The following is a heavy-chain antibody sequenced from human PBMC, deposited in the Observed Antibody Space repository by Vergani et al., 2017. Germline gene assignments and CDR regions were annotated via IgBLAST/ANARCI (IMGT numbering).Heavy chain of an antibody. V-gene: IGHV4-59*01. J-gene: IGHJ6*02. Sequence: QVQLQESGPGLVKPSETLSLTCTVSGGSISSYYWSWIRQPPGKGLEWIGYIYYSGSTNYNPSLKSRVTISVDTSKNQFSLKLSSVTAADTAVYYCARGLPDYDILTGYSYYYYYCMDVWGQGTTVTVSS. CDR2: IYYSGST. CDR1: GGSISSYY. D-gene: IGHD3-9*01. CDR3: ARGLPDYDILTGYSYYYYYCMDV.